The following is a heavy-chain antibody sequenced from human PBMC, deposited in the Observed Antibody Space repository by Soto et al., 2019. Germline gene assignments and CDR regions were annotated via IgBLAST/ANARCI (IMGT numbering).Heavy chain of an antibody. CDR3: AADHGAIFGVVYQFDY. D-gene: IGHD3-3*01. CDR2: IVVGSGNT. J-gene: IGHJ4*02. Sequence: QMQLVQSGPEVKKPGTSVKVSCKASGFTFTSSAMQWVRQARGQRLEWIGWIVVGSGNTNYAQKFQERVTITRDMSTSTAYMELSSLRSEDKAVYYCAADHGAIFGVVYQFDYWGQGTLVTVSS. CDR1: GFTFTSSA. V-gene: IGHV1-58*02.